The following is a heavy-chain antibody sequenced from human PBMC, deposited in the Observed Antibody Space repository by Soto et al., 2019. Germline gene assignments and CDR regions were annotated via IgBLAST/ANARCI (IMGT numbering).Heavy chain of an antibody. CDR2: INPSGGTT. Sequence: ASVKVSCKASGYTFTNYYMHWVRQAPGQGLEWMGVINPSGGTTRYAQKFQGRVTMTRDTSTSTVYMELSSLRSEDTAVYYCARLLVPYCGGDCYSGFDSWGQGTLVTVSS. CDR1: GYTFTNYY. J-gene: IGHJ4*02. CDR3: ARLLVPYCGGDCYSGFDS. D-gene: IGHD2-21*02. V-gene: IGHV1-46*01.